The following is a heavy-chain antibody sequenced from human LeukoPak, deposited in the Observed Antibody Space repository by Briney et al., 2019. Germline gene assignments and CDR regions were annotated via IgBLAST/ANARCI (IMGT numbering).Heavy chain of an antibody. D-gene: IGHD1-26*01. CDR3: AKSIVGAVYNWFDP. CDR1: GFTFSSYA. V-gene: IGHV3-23*01. J-gene: IGHJ5*02. CDR2: ISGGGGST. Sequence: GGSLRLSCAASGFTFSSYAMSWVRQAPGKGLEWVSAISGGGGSTYYADSVKGRFTISRDNSKNTLYLQMNSLRAEDTAVYYCAKSIVGAVYNWFDPWGQGTLVTVSS.